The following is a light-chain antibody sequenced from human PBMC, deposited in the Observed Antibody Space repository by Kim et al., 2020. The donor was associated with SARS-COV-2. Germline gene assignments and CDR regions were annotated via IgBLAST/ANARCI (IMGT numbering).Light chain of an antibody. CDR2: GAS. J-gene: IGKJ2*01. Sequence: LSVSPGERATLSCRASQSVSSNLAWYQQKPGQAPRLLIYGASTRATGFPARFSGSGSGTEFTLTISSLQSEDFAVYYCQQYNNGYTFGQGTKLEI. CDR3: QQYNNGYT. V-gene: IGKV3-15*01. CDR1: QSVSSN.